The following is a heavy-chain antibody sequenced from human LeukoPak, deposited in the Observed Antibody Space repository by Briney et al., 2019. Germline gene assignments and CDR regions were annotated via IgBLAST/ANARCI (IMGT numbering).Heavy chain of an antibody. CDR2: IYYSGST. Sequence: PSETLSLTCTVSGGSISSSSYYWGWIRQPPGKGLEWIGSIYYSGSTYYNPSLKSRVTISVDTSKNQFSLKLSSVTAADTAVYSCARSSSSGYYSGLFGYWGQGTLVTVSS. CDR1: GGSISSSSYY. V-gene: IGHV4-39*01. J-gene: IGHJ4*02. CDR3: ARSSSSGYYSGLFGY. D-gene: IGHD3-22*01.